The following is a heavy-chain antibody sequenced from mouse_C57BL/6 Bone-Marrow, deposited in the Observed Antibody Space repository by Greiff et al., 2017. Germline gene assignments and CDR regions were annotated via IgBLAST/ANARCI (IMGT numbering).Heavy chain of an antibody. V-gene: IGHV5-4*01. CDR1: GFTFSSYA. CDR3: ARDRDSNYLSWFAY. J-gene: IGHJ3*01. D-gene: IGHD2-5*01. Sequence: EVQLQESGGGLVKPGGSLKLSCAASGFTFSSYAMSWVRQTPEKRLEWVATISDGGSYTYYPDNVKGRFTISRDNAKNNLYLQMSHLKSEDTAMYYCARDRDSNYLSWFAYWGQGTLVTVSA. CDR2: ISDGGSYT.